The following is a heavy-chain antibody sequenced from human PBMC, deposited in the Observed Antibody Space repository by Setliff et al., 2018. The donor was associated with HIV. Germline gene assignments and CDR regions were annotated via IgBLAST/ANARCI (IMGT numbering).Heavy chain of an antibody. V-gene: IGHV3-30*04. Sequence: GGSLRLSCAASGFIFSSYAMDWVRQAPGKGLEWVAVISYDGSKKYYADSVKGRFTISRDNSKNTLYLQMNSLRAEDTAVYYCARDRASVRDTIFGGAQYYYYMDVWGKGTTVTVSS. CDR2: ISYDGSKK. J-gene: IGHJ6*03. CDR3: ARDRASVRDTIFGGAQYYYYMDV. CDR1: GFIFSSYA. D-gene: IGHD3-3*01.